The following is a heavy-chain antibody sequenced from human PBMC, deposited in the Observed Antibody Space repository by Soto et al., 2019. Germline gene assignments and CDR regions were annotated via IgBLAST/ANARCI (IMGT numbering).Heavy chain of an antibody. CDR3: ARYRDSYGSIEDV. CDR1: GGTFSRYD. Sequence: QVQLVQSGAEVKKPGSSVKVSCKASGGTFSRYDISWVLQAPGQGLEWLGGILLIFGTANYAQKFQCRVTITADESTSTAYMELSSLRAEDTAVYYCARYRDSYGSIEDVWGQGPTVPVSS. D-gene: IGHD5-18*01. CDR2: ILLIFGTA. V-gene: IGHV1-69*01. J-gene: IGHJ6*02.